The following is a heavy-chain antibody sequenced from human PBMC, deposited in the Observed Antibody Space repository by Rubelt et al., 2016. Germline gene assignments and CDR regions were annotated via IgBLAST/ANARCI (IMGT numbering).Heavy chain of an antibody. CDR3: SRGLETINGY. Sequence: QVQLVQSGAGVKKPGASMKVSCKASGYNFTTYGIHWVRQAPGQGLAWMGWISAYNGNTNYAQKLQGRVTMTTDTSTATAYMELTNLRSDDTAVYYCSRGLETINGYWGQGTLVTVSS. CDR1: GYNFTTYG. J-gene: IGHJ4*02. CDR2: ISAYNGNT. D-gene: IGHD5-24*01. V-gene: IGHV1-18*01.